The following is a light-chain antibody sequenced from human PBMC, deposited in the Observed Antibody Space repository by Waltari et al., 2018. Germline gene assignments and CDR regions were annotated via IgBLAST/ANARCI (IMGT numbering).Light chain of an antibody. CDR2: GAS. Sequence: GERATLSCRASQSVSRNLAWYQQKPGQAPRLLIYGASTRATGIPARFSGSGSGTEFTLTISSLQSEDFAVYYCQQYNNWPYTFGQGTKLEIK. CDR1: QSVSRN. V-gene: IGKV3-15*01. CDR3: QQYNNWPYT. J-gene: IGKJ2*01.